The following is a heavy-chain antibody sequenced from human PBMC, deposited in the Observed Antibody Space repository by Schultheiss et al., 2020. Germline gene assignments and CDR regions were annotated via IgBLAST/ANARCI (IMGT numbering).Heavy chain of an antibody. V-gene: IGHV3-23*03. D-gene: IGHD6-19*01. CDR3: TTEEIAVAGTVDY. J-gene: IGHJ4*02. CDR2: IYSGGST. Sequence: RGSLRLSCAASGFTFSSYAMSWVRQAPGKGLEWVSVIYSGGSTYYADSVKGRFTISRDNAKNSLYLQMNSLRSEDTAVYYCTTEEIAVAGTVDYWGQGTLVTVSS. CDR1: GFTFSSYA.